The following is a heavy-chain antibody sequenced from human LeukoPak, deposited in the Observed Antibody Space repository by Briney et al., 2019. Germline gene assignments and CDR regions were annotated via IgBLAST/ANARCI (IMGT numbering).Heavy chain of an antibody. CDR1: GGSVSGGSYY. Sequence: SETLSLTCTVSGGSVSGGSYYWTWIRQPPGKGLEWIGYISYSGTTNYNPSLESRVTISLDTSKDQFSLTLTSLTAADTAVYYCARDTVRVAGSYYYYYGMDVWGKGTTVTVSS. D-gene: IGHD6-19*01. J-gene: IGHJ6*04. CDR2: ISYSGTT. CDR3: ARDTVRVAGSYYYYYGMDV. V-gene: IGHV4-61*01.